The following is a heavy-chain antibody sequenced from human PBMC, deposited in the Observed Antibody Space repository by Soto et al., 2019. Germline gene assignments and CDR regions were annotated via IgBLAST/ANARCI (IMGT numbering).Heavy chain of an antibody. CDR1: GGSISSYY. Sequence: SETLSLTCTVSGGSISSYYWSWIRQPPGKGLEWIGYIYYSGSTNYNPSLKSRVTISVDTSKNQFSLKLSSVTAADTAVYYCAGTDIVVVVAASGSLNWFDPRGPGTLVTVS. CDR2: IYYSGST. V-gene: IGHV4-59*08. J-gene: IGHJ5*02. CDR3: AGTDIVVVVAASGSLNWFDP. D-gene: IGHD2-15*01.